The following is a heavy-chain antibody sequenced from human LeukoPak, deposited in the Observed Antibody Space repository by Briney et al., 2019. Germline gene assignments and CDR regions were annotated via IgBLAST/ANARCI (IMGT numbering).Heavy chain of an antibody. Sequence: GGSLRLSCAASGFTFSSYGMHWVRQAPGKGLEWVAVISYDGSNKYYADSVKGRFTISRDNSKNTLYLQMNSLRAEDTAVYYCARGRGGGWPFDYWGQGTLVTVSS. CDR1: GFTFSSYG. CDR2: ISYDGSNK. CDR3: ARGRGGGWPFDY. V-gene: IGHV3-30*03. D-gene: IGHD6-19*01. J-gene: IGHJ4*02.